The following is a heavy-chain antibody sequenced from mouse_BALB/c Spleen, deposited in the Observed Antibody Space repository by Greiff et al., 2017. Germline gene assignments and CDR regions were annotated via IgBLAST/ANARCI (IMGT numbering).Heavy chain of an antibody. CDR2: IWGGGST. J-gene: IGHJ1*01. Sequence: VKLVESGPGLVAPSQSLSITCTVSGFSLTDYGVSWIRQPPGKGLEWLGVIWGGGSTYYNSALKSRLSISKDNSKSQVFLKMNSLQTDDTAMYYCAKHGGGYGSSYRYFDVWGAGTTVTVSS. V-gene: IGHV2-6-5*01. D-gene: IGHD1-1*01. CDR1: GFSLTDYG. CDR3: AKHGGGYGSSYRYFDV.